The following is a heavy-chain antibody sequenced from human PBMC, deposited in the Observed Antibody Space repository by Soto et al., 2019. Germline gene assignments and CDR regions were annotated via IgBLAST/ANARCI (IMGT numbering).Heavy chain of an antibody. V-gene: IGHV4-31*03. J-gene: IGHJ6*02. Sequence: QVQLQESGPGLVKPSQTLSLTCTVSGGSISGGTYYWSWIRHPPGHGLEWIGYIYFSGSTYYNPSLNSRVIISVDTSKNQFSPRLSSVNAADTYVYYCARGDWNTQMEVRGQGTTVTVAS. CDR3: ARGDWNTQMEV. CDR1: GGSISGGTYY. CDR2: IYFSGST. D-gene: IGHD2-21*01.